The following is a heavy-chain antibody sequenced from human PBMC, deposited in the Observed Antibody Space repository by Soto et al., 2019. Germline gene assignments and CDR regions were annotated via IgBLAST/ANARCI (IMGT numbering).Heavy chain of an antibody. J-gene: IGHJ4*02. D-gene: IGHD2-8*01. CDR1: GYDFTRNW. Sequence: GESLKISCKGSGYDFTRNWIGWVRQMPGKGLEWMGIIYAGDSETRYSPSFQGQITISVEASISTAFLQWTSLEASDTAMYYCAKFRVGGYCTSDVCYHFDSWGQGTLVTVSS. V-gene: IGHV5-51*01. CDR2: IYAGDSET. CDR3: AKFRVGGYCTSDVCYHFDS.